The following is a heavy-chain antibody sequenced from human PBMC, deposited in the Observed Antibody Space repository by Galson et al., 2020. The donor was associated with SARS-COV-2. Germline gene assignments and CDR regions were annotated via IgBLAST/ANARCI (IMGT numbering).Heavy chain of an antibody. CDR1: GYTFTGYA. CDR3: ARGLLWFGELLYEPAFDI. D-gene: IGHD3-10*01. V-gene: IGHV1-3*01. Sequence: ASVKVSCKASGYTFTGYAIHWVRQAPGQRLEWMGWINAGNGNTKYSQKFQGRVTITRDTSARTAYMELSSLRSEDTAVYYCARGLLWFGELLYEPAFDIWGQWTMVTVSS. CDR2: INAGNGNT. J-gene: IGHJ3*02.